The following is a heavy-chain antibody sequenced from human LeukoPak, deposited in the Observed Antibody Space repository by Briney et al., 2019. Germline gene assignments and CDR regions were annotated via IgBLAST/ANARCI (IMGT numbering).Heavy chain of an antibody. V-gene: IGHV3-23*01. Sequence: GGSLRLSCAASGFTFSSYAMSWVRQAPGKGLEWVSAISGSGGSTYYADSVKGRFTIYRDNSKNTLYLQMNSLRAEDTAVYYCAKDIGYCSGGSCYEGFDYWGQGTLVTVSS. CDR2: ISGSGGST. CDR3: AKDIGYCSGGSCYEGFDY. CDR1: GFTFSSYA. J-gene: IGHJ4*02. D-gene: IGHD2-15*01.